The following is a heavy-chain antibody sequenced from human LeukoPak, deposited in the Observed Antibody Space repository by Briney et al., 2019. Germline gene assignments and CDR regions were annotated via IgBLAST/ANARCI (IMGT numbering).Heavy chain of an antibody. Sequence: SETLSLTCTVSGGSISSYYWSWIRQPPGKGLEWIGYIYYSGSTNYNPSLKSRVTISVDTSKNQFSLKLSSVTAADTAVYYCARRGINQAHQAKYYFDYWGQGTLVTVSS. CDR3: ARRGINQAHQAKYYFDY. D-gene: IGHD3-10*01. CDR1: GGSISSYY. CDR2: IYYSGST. J-gene: IGHJ4*02. V-gene: IGHV4-59*12.